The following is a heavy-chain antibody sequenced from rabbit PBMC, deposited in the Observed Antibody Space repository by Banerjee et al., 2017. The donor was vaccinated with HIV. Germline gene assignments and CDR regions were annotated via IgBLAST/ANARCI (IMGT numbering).Heavy chain of an antibody. V-gene: IGHV1S40*01. Sequence: QSLEESGGDLVKPGASLTLTCTASGFSFSSGYCMCWVRQAPGKGLEWIACIYAGSSGATYYASWAKGRFTISKTSSTTVTLQMTSLTAADTATYFCAREDDIYASSSGYNLWGPGTLVTVS. CDR2: IYAGSSGAT. J-gene: IGHJ4*01. CDR3: AREDDIYASSSGYNL. CDR1: GFSFSSGYC. D-gene: IGHD1-1*01.